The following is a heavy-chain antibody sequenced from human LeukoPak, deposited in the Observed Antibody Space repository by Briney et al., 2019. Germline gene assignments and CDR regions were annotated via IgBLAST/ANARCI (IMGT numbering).Heavy chain of an antibody. V-gene: IGHV3-33*06. J-gene: IGHJ4*01. CDR2: IWYDGSNK. CDR3: AKAGSVDYGQEDLDY. Sequence: GGSLRLSCAASGFTFSTYGMHWVRQAPGKGLEWVAVIWYDGSNKYYADSVKGRFTISRDNSKNTVYLQMNSLRAEDTAVYYCAKAGSVDYGQEDLDYWGQEPWSPSPQ. CDR1: GFTFSTYG. D-gene: IGHD3-16*01.